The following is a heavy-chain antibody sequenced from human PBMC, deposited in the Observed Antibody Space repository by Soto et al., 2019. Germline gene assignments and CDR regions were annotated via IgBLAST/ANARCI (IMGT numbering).Heavy chain of an antibody. CDR1: GYTLTELS. CDR3: ARGNDLPYYYYGLDV. Sequence: ASVKVSCKVSGYTLTELSMHWVRQAPGKGLEWMGGFDPEDGETIYAQKFQGRVTITEDTSASTAYMELSSLRSEDTAVYYCARGNDLPYYYYGLDVWGQGTTVTVSS. CDR2: FDPEDGET. V-gene: IGHV1-24*01. D-gene: IGHD1-1*01. J-gene: IGHJ6*02.